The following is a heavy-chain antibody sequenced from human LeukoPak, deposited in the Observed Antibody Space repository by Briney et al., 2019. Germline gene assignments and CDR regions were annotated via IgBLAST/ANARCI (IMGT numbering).Heavy chain of an antibody. D-gene: IGHD5-18*01. V-gene: IGHV3-74*01. J-gene: IGHJ4*02. CDR3: AREKYSYGYPLYYFDY. CDR1: GFTFSSYW. Sequence: PGGSLRLSCAASGFTFSSYWMHWVRQAPGRGLVWVSRINSDGSSTSYADSVKGRFTISRDNAQNTLYLQMNSLRAEDTAVYYCAREKYSYGYPLYYFDYWGQGTLVTVSS. CDR2: INSDGSST.